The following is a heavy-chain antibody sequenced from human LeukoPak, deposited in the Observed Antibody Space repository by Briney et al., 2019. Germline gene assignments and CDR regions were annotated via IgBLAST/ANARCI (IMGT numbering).Heavy chain of an antibody. D-gene: IGHD3-10*01. CDR1: GGSFSGYY. V-gene: IGHV4-34*01. CDR2: INHSGST. J-gene: IGHJ5*02. Sequence: SETLSLTCAVYGGSFSGYYWSWIRHPPPKGLEWIGEINHSGSTNYNPSLKSRVTISVDTSKNQFSLKLSSMTAAVTAVYYWARGRAPLWFGEYDPWGQGTLVTLSS. CDR3: ARGRAPLWFGEYDP.